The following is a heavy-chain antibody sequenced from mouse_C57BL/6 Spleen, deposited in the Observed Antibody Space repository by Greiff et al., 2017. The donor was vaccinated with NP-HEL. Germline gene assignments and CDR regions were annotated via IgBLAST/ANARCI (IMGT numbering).Heavy chain of an antibody. D-gene: IGHD1-1*01. J-gene: IGHJ4*01. CDR3: ARDYYGSSYEAMDY. CDR2: IDPNSGGT. V-gene: IGHV1-72*01. Sequence: VQLQQSGAELVKPGASVKLSCKASGYTFTSYWMHWVKQRPGRGLEWIGRIDPNSGGTKYNEKFKSKATLTVDKPASTAYMQLSSLTSEDSAVYYCARDYYGSSYEAMDYWGQATSVTVSS. CDR1: GYTFTSYW.